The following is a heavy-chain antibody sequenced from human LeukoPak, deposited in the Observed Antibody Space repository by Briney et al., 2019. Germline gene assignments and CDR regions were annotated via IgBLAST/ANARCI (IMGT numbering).Heavy chain of an antibody. CDR1: GFTFSSYA. Sequence: GRSLRLSCAASGFTFSSYAMHWVRQAPGKGLEWVAVISYDGSNKYYADSVKGRFTISRDNSKNTLYLQMNSLRAEDTAVYYXXXXXDSSEIWFDPWGQGTLVTVSS. D-gene: IGHD3-22*01. CDR2: ISYDGSNK. CDR3: XXXXDSSEIWFDP. J-gene: IGHJ5*02. V-gene: IGHV3-30-3*01.